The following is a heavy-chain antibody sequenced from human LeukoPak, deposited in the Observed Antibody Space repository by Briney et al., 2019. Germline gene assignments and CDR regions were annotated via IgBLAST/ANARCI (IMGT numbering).Heavy chain of an antibody. CDR1: GFTFSSYS. Sequence: GGSLRLSCAASGFTFSSYSMNWVRQAPGKGLEWVSYISSSSSTIYYADSVKGRFTISRDNAKNSLYLQMNSLRAEDTAVYYCANGRGRSIAAAGTDLDYWGQGTLVTVSS. J-gene: IGHJ4*02. CDR2: ISSSSSTI. V-gene: IGHV3-48*04. CDR3: ANGRGRSIAAAGTDLDY. D-gene: IGHD6-13*01.